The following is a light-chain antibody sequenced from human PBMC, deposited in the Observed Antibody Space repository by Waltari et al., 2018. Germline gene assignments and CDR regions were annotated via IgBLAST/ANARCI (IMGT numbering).Light chain of an antibody. CDR1: SSDVGSSNL. V-gene: IGLV2-23*02. J-gene: IGLJ2*01. CDR2: EVS. CDR3: CSYAGSSTFHVV. Sequence: QSALTQPASASGSPGQPITISCTGTSSDVGSSNLVSWYQPHPGKAPKLMIYEVSKRPSGVSNRFSGSKSGNTASLTISGLQAEDEADYYCCSYAGSSTFHVVFGGGTKLTVL.